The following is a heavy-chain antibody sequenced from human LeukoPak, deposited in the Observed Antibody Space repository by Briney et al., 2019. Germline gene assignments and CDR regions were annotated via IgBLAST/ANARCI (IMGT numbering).Heavy chain of an antibody. J-gene: IGHJ4*02. CDR3: ARTTVTKGFDY. Sequence: PSETLSLTCTVSGGSISSYYWSWIRQPPGKGLEWIGYIYYSGSTNYNPSLKSRVTISADTSKNQFSLKLSSVTAADTAVYYCARTTVTKGFDYWGQGTLVTVSS. CDR1: GGSISSYY. V-gene: IGHV4-59*01. CDR2: IYYSGST. D-gene: IGHD4-17*01.